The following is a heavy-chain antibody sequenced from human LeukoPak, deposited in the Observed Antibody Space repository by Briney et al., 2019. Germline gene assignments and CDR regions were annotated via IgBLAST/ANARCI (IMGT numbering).Heavy chain of an antibody. D-gene: IGHD3-3*01. J-gene: IGHJ6*03. Sequence: SVKVSCKASGGTFSSYAISWVRQAPGQGLEWMGGIIPIFGTANYAQKFQGRVTITTDESTSTAYMELSSLRSEDTAVYYCARSDGWLLYNYYYYYMDVWGKGTTVTVSS. V-gene: IGHV1-69*05. CDR2: IIPIFGTA. CDR1: GGTFSSYA. CDR3: ARSDGWLLYNYYYYYMDV.